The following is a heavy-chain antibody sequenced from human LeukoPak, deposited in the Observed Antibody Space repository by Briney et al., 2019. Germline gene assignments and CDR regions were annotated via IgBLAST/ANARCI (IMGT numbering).Heavy chain of an antibody. CDR3: AAGAAAGTGDY. CDR1: GFTFSDYY. V-gene: IGHV3-11*03. J-gene: IGHJ4*02. D-gene: IGHD6-13*01. Sequence: GGSLRLSCAVSGFTFSDYYMTWIRQAPGEGLEWVSYISTSSRYINYADSVKGRFTISRDNAKNSLYLQMNSLRAEDTAVYYCAAGAAAGTGDYWGQGTLVTVSS. CDR2: ISTSSRYI.